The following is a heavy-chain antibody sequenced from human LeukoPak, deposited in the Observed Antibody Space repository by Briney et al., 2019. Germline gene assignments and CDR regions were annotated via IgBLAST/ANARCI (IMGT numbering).Heavy chain of an antibody. Sequence: SETLSLTCTVSGGSISSYYWSWIRQPPGKGLEWIGYMYYSGSTNYNPSLKSRVTISVDTSKNQFSLKLSSVTAADTAVYYCARGRSQNNWNYCQYYYMDVWGKGTTVTVSS. V-gene: IGHV4-59*01. J-gene: IGHJ6*03. CDR2: MYYSGST. CDR3: ARGRSQNNWNYCQYYYMDV. CDR1: GGSISSYY. D-gene: IGHD1-7*01.